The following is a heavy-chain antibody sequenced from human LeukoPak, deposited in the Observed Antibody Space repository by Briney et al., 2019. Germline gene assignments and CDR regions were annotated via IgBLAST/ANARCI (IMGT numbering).Heavy chain of an antibody. CDR2: IKQDGSEK. Sequence: PGGSLRLSCAASGFTFSSYWMSWVRQAPGKGLEWVANIKQDGSEKYYVDSVKGRFTISRDNAKNSLYLQMNSLRAEDTAVYYCARDGDTAMVGGYYYYMDVWGKGTTVTVSS. CDR1: GFTFSSYW. CDR3: ARDGDTAMVGGYYYYMDV. V-gene: IGHV3-7*01. D-gene: IGHD5-18*01. J-gene: IGHJ6*03.